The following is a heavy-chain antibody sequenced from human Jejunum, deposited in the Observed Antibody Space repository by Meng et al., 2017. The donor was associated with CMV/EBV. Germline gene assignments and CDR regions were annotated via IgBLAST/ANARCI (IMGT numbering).Heavy chain of an antibody. Sequence: QEPPTGVGPGSEKRSVTLTIPCGVLGGSFRSGQWWSWVRQAPGKGLEWISGIYHCGRTNYNPAAKSRVSMSVDTSQNLCSLRLSSVTAADTAVYYCTTLYGDSISWGQGTLVTVSS. V-gene: IGHV4-4*02. J-gene: IGHJ4*02. CDR3: TTLYGDSIS. D-gene: IGHD4-17*01. CDR2: IYHCGRT. CDR1: GGSFRSGQW.